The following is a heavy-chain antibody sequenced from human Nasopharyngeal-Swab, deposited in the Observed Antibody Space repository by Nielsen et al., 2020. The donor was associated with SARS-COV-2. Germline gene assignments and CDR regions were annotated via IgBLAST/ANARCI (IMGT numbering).Heavy chain of an antibody. J-gene: IGHJ3*02. CDR3: ARDSPFTMIVVTNAFDI. D-gene: IGHD3-22*01. V-gene: IGHV3-7*01. CDR2: IKQDGSEK. Sequence: WIRQPPGKGLEWVANIKQDGSEKYYVDSVKGRFTISRDNAKNSLYLQMNSLRAEDTAVYYCARDSPFTMIVVTNAFDIWGQGTMVTVSS.